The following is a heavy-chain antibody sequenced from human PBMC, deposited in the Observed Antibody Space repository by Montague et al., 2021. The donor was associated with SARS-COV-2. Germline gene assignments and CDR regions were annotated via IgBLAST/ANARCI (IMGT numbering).Heavy chain of an antibody. CDR2: ISYREVT. J-gene: IGHJ5*02. CDR3: ARRLSSGEGRGFIDH. V-gene: IGHV4-39*02. CDR1: GGSISTSTYH. D-gene: IGHD2-21*01. Sequence: SETLSLTCTVSGGSISTSTYHWGWIRQPPGKGLEWIGSISYREVTYYNPSLKTRVNISVDTSRNHFSLTLSSVTAADTAVYSCARRLSSGEGRGFIDHWGQGALVTVSS.